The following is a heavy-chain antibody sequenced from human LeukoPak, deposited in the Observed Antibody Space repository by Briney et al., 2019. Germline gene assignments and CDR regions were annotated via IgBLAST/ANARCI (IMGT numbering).Heavy chain of an antibody. CDR3: ARGYCSSTSCYEAYYYYYMDV. CDR1: GGSISSYY. CDR2: IYTSGST. D-gene: IGHD2-2*01. J-gene: IGHJ6*03. V-gene: IGHV4-4*07. Sequence: SETLSLTCTVSGGSISSYYWSWIRQPAGKGREWIGRIYTSGSTNYNPSLKSRVTMSVDTSKNQFSLKLSSVTAADTAVYYCARGYCSSTSCYEAYYYYYMDVWGKGTTVTVSS.